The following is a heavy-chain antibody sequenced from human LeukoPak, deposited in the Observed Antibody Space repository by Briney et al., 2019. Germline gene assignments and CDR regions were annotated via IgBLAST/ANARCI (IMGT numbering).Heavy chain of an antibody. V-gene: IGHV4-39*01. J-gene: IGHJ1*01. CDR2: IYYSGRT. D-gene: IGHD3-22*01. CDR3: ARRRYYDGSGYLE. Sequence: PSETLSLTCSVSGDSVSRSDSYWDWIRQPPGKGLEWIGTIYYSGRTYYSPSLKSRVTMSVDPSNNQFSLNLRSVTAADTAVYYGARRRYYDGSGYLEWGQGTLLSVSS. CDR1: GDSVSRSDSY.